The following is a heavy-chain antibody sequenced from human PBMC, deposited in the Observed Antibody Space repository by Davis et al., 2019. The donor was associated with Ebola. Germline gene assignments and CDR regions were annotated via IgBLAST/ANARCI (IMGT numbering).Heavy chain of an antibody. CDR2: MNPNSGNT. V-gene: IGHV1-8*01. D-gene: IGHD4-11*01. J-gene: IGHJ5*02. Sequence: ASVKVSCKTSGYTFTSYDINWVRQATGQGLEWMGWMNPNSGNTGYAQKLQGRVTMTTDTSTSTAYMELRSLRSDDTAVYYCARDRPDYMFDPWGQGTLVTVSS. CDR3: ARDRPDYMFDP. CDR1: GYTFTSYD.